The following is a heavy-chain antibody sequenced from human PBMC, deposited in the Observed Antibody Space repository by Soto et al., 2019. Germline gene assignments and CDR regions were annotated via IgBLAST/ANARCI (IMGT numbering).Heavy chain of an antibody. CDR1: GYTFTSYG. V-gene: IGHV1-18*01. D-gene: IGHD2-15*01. J-gene: IGHJ5*02. CDR3: ARAYSPGLFDP. Sequence: QVQLVQSGAEVKKPGASVKVSCKASGYTFTSYGISWVRQAPGQGLEWMGWISANNGNTKYAQNFQGRVTITTDTSTSTAYMELRSLRSDDTAVYYCARAYSPGLFDPWGQGTFVTVSS. CDR2: ISANNGNT.